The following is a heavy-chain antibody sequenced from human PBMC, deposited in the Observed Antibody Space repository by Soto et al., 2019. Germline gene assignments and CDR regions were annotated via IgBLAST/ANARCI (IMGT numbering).Heavy chain of an antibody. J-gene: IGHJ4*02. D-gene: IGHD2-2*01. CDR1: GFTFSSYA. CDR3: AKANSFSCSGTTCYAFYFDY. Sequence: EVQLLESGGGFVPPGGSLRLSCAVSGFTFSSYAMSWVRQAPGKWLEWISYISGSGGRTYYADSVKVRFTISRDNSKNTVYLQMNRLRVEDTAVYYCAKANSFSCSGTTCYAFYFDYWGQGTLVSVSS. V-gene: IGHV3-23*01. CDR2: ISGSGGRT.